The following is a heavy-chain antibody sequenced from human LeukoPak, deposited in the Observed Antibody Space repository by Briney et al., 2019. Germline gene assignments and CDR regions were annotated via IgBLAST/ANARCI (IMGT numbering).Heavy chain of an antibody. J-gene: IGHJ5*02. D-gene: IGHD5-24*01. V-gene: IGHV3-23*01. CDR3: AKDCGWLHFCS. CDR1: GFTFSSYT. Sequence: GGSLRLSCAASGFTFSSYTMSWVRQAPGKGLEWVSAISGSGGSTYYADSVKGRFTISRDNSKNTLYLQINTLRAEDTAIYYCAKDCGWLHFCSWGQGTLVTVSS. CDR2: ISGSGGST.